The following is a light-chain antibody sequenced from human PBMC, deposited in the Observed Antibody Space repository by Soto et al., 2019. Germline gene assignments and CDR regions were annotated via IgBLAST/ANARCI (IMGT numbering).Light chain of an antibody. CDR1: SSNIGTNA. V-gene: IGLV1-44*01. Sequence: QAVVTQPPSASGTPGQRVTLSCSGSSSNIGTNAVNWCQQLPGTAPRLLIYSNDQRPPGVPDRFSGSKSGTSASLGISGLQSEDEADYYCSSYAGSTVVFGGGTKLTVL. CDR3: SSYAGSTVV. J-gene: IGLJ2*01. CDR2: SND.